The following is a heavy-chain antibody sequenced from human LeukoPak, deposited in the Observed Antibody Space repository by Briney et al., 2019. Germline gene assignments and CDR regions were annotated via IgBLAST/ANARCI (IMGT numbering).Heavy chain of an antibody. CDR2: IYTGGST. CDR1: GFTVSSNY. D-gene: IGHD6-19*01. Sequence: GGSLRLSCATSGFTVSSNYMTWVRQAPGKGLEWVSVIYTGGSTTYADSVKGRFTISRDYAKNTLYLQMNRLRAEDTAVYYCAKLTVAGTRHAFDIWGQGTMVTVSS. J-gene: IGHJ3*02. CDR3: AKLTVAGTRHAFDI. V-gene: IGHV3-53*01.